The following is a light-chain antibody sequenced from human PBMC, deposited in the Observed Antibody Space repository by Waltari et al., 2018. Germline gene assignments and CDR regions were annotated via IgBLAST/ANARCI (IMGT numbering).Light chain of an antibody. J-gene: IGLJ3*02. CDR1: SSNIAAGSG. V-gene: IGLV1-40*01. CDR3: QSYDSSLRAWV. CDR2: VNN. Sequence: QSVLPQPPSVSGAPGQRVPTSCPGTSSNIAAGSGVPWYQQLPGTAPKPLIYVNNNRPSGVPDRISGSKSGTSASLAITGLQAEDEADYYCQSYDSSLRAWVFGGGTKLTVL.